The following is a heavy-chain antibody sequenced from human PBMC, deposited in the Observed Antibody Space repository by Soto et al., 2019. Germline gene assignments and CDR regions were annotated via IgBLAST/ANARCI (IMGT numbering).Heavy chain of an antibody. V-gene: IGHV5-10-1*01. CDR1: EYAFTSYL. CDR2: IDPSDFYA. D-gene: IGHD2-21*02. Sequence: GSLMISWQCSEYAFTSYLSSWVRQVPLKGLEWMGRIDPSDFYANSSPSFQGHVTISADKSISTAYLQWSSLKASETAMYYCARHGGEDTLRGGDCSSFYYQGMDSSGQGSTGTVS. CDR3: ARHGGEDTLRGGDCSSFYYQGMDS. J-gene: IGHJ6*01.